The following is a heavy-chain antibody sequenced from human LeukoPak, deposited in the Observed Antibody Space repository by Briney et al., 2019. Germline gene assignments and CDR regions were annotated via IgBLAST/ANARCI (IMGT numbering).Heavy chain of an antibody. Sequence: GGSLRLSCAASGFTFSSYSMNWVRQAPGKGLEWGSYISGSSSTIYYTDSVKGRFTISRDNGKNTLYLQMNSLRAEDTAVYYCARGSTYYDSSGQVPFDYWGQGTLVTVSS. CDR3: ARGSTYYDSSGQVPFDY. CDR1: GFTFSSYS. V-gene: IGHV3-48*01. D-gene: IGHD3-22*01. CDR2: ISGSSSTI. J-gene: IGHJ4*02.